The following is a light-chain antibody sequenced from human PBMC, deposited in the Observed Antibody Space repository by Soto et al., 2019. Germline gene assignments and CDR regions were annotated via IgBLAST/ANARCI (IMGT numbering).Light chain of an antibody. J-gene: IGKJ5*01. CDR1: QSISSFY. Sequence: EIVVTQSPATLSLSPGERATLSCRARQSISSFYLAWYQQXRAQAHRGLIYAASSRSSAIPDRFSGRGSGTDFTLTISRMETEDFAVYYCKQYGRSTPITFGQCTRLEIK. CDR2: AAS. V-gene: IGKV3-20*01. CDR3: KQYGRSTPIT.